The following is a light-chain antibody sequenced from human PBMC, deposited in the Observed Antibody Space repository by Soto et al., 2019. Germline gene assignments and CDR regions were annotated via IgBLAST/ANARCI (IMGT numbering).Light chain of an antibody. J-gene: IGLJ2*01. Sequence: QPVLTQPPSVSGAPGQRVTISCTGNRSNLGAGHDVHWYQQLPGAAPKLLIYGNTNRPSGVPERFSGSKSGTSASLAITGLQTEDEADYYCQSYDRTVGVYVVFGGGTKLTVL. CDR1: RSNLGAGHD. V-gene: IGLV1-40*01. CDR2: GNT. CDR3: QSYDRTVGVYVV.